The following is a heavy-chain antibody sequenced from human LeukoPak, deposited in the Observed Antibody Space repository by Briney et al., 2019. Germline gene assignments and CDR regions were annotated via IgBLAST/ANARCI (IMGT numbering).Heavy chain of an antibody. CDR1: GFPFSSYW. V-gene: IGHV3-74*01. J-gene: IGHJ4*02. D-gene: IGHD1-26*01. CDR2: INIDGSNT. Sequence: GGSLRLSCAASGFPFSSYWMHWVRHAPGKGLVWVSRINIDGSNTNYADSVKGRFTISRDNAKNNLYLQMDSLRAEDTAVYYCARSLGGAYDYWGQGTLVTVSS. CDR3: ARSLGGAYDY.